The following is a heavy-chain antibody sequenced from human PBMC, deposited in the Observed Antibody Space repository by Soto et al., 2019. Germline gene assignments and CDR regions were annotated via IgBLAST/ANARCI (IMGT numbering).Heavy chain of an antibody. CDR3: ARDRRYTSYFFDD. J-gene: IGHJ4*02. V-gene: IGHV1-69*13. D-gene: IGHD1-20*01. CDR2: IIPIFGTA. CDR1: GGTFSSYA. Sequence: SVKVSCKASGGTFSSYAISWVRQAPGQGLEWMGGIIPIFGTANYAQKFQGRVTITADESTSTAYMELNGLRAEDTGVYYCARDRRYTSYFFDDWGQGTLVTVSS.